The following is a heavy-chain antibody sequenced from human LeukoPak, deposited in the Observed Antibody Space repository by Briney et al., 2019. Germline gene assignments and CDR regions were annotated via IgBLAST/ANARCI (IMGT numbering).Heavy chain of an antibody. CDR2: ISYDGSNK. CDR3: ARGGHCSSTSCYDY. Sequence: GGSLRLSCAASGFIFTNYFMSWVRQAPGKGLEWVAVISYDGSNKYYADSVKGRFTISRDNSKNTLYLQMNSLRAEDTAVYYCARGGHCSSTSCYDYWGQGTLVTVSS. D-gene: IGHD2-2*01. CDR1: GFIFTNYF. V-gene: IGHV3-30*03. J-gene: IGHJ4*02.